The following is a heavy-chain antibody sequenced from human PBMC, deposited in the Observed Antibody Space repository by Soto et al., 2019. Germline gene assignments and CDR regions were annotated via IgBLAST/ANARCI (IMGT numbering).Heavy chain of an antibody. J-gene: IGHJ6*02. CDR1: GLTFSTYA. V-gene: IGHV3-23*01. CDR3: AKSPGGLDGYNSDSYGMDV. D-gene: IGHD5-12*01. CDR2: IGGSGTGGRT. Sequence: EVHLLESGGDLVQPGGSLRLSCTASGLTFSTYAMSWFRQAPGKWLEWVSAIGGSGTGGRTYYADSVKGRFTISRDNSKNTVYLQMNSLRADDTAVYYCAKSPGGLDGYNSDSYGMDVWGQGTTVTVSS.